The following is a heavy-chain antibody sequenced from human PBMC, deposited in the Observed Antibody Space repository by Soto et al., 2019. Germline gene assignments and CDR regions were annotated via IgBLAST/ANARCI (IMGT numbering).Heavy chain of an antibody. Sequence: ASVKVSCKASGYTFTSYYMHWVRQAPGQGLEWMGIINPSGGSTSYAQKFQGRVTMTRDTSTSTVYMELSSLRSEDTAVYYCARGPRYYDSSGYIRGASDIWGQGTMVTVSS. J-gene: IGHJ3*02. D-gene: IGHD3-22*01. CDR1: GYTFTSYY. CDR2: INPSGGST. CDR3: ARGPRYYDSSGYIRGASDI. V-gene: IGHV1-46*01.